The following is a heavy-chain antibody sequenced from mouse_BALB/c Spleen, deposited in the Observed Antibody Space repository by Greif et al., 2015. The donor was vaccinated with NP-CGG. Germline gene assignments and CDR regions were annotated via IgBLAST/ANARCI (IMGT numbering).Heavy chain of an antibody. J-gene: IGHJ2*01. D-gene: IGHD2-1*01. CDR1: GYTFTSYY. V-gene: IGHV1S81*02. CDR2: INPSNGGT. Sequence: QVQLKQSGAELVKPGASGKLSCKASGYTFTSYYMYWVKQRPGQGLEWIGEINPSNGGTNFNEKFKSKATLTVDKSSTTAYMQLSSLTSEDSAVYYCTRLNCNYGGGSYFDYWRQGTTLTVSS. CDR3: TRLNCNYGGGSYFDY.